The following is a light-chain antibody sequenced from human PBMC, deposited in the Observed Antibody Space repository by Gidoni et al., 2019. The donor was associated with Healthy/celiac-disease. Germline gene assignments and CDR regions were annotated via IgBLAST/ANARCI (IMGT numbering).Light chain of an antibody. CDR2: GAS. V-gene: IGKV3-15*01. Sequence: EIVMTQSPATRSVSPGERATLSCRASQIVSSNLAWYQQKPGQAPRLLIYGASTRATGIPARFSGSGSGTEFTLTISSLQSEDFAVYYCQQYNNWPTWTFGQXTKVEIK. CDR3: QQYNNWPTWT. J-gene: IGKJ1*01. CDR1: QIVSSN.